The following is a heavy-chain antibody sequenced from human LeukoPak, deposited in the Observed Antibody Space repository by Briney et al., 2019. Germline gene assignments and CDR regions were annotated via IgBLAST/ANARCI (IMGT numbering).Heavy chain of an antibody. CDR2: ITSSSDYI. CDR3: AREFKSGYGMWA. D-gene: IGHD5-18*01. V-gene: IGHV3-21*01. Sequence: GGSLRLSCTAFGFTFSSYSMNWVRPAPGKGLEWVSSITSSSDYIYYADSVKGQFTISRDNAENSLHLHMNSLRAEDTAVYYCAREFKSGYGMWAWGQGTLVTVSS. CDR1: GFTFSSYS. J-gene: IGHJ5*02.